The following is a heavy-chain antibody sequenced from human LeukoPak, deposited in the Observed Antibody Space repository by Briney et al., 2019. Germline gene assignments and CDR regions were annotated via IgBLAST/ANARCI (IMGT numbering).Heavy chain of an antibody. V-gene: IGHV4-59*08. Sequence: PSETLSLTCIVSGGSINNHYWTWIRQTPGKGLEWIGDIHYTGTTKYNPSLKSRVTISIGTSKNQFSLELSSVTATDTAVYFCATNRAGTYDRPYIWGQGTMVTVSS. J-gene: IGHJ3*02. CDR1: GGSINNHY. CDR2: IHYTGTT. CDR3: ATNRAGTYDRPYI. D-gene: IGHD1-26*01.